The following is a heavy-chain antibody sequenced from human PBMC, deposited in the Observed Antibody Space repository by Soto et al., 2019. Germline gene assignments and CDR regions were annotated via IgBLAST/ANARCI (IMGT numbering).Heavy chain of an antibody. D-gene: IGHD3-22*01. CDR3: ARGERYYYDSSGYFGFDY. V-gene: IGHV1-3*01. CDR1: GYMFTNYA. J-gene: IGHJ4*02. Sequence: QVQLVQSGAEVKKPGASVKVSCKASGYMFTNYAIHWVRQAPGQRLEWMGWINAGNGHTKYSQKCQARVTITGDTSASTAYRELSSLRSEDTAVYYCARGERYYYDSSGYFGFDYWGQGTLVSVSS. CDR2: INAGNGHT.